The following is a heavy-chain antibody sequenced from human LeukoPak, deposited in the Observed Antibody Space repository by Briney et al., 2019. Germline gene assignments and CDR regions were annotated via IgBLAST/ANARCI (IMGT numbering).Heavy chain of an antibody. CDR1: GFTFSSYW. Sequence: QPGGSLRLSCAASGFTFSSYWMHWVRQAPGKGLVWVSRINGDGSSTTYADSVKGRFTISRDNAKNTLYLQMNSLRAEDTAVYYCARAGFFGSVAVAGYYYYGMDVWGQGTTVTVSS. V-gene: IGHV3-74*01. CDR3: ARAGFFGSVAVAGYYYYGMDV. CDR2: INGDGSST. D-gene: IGHD6-19*01. J-gene: IGHJ6*02.